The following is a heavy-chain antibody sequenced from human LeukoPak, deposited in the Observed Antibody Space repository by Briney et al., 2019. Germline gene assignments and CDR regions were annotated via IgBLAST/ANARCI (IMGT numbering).Heavy chain of an antibody. V-gene: IGHV1-24*01. Sequence: ASVKVSCKVSGYTLTELSMHWVRQAPGKGLEWMGGFDPEDGETIYAQKFQGRVTMTEDTSTDTAYMELSSLRSEDTALYYCATSIITMVRGVITRYYYYGMDVWGQGTTVTVSS. J-gene: IGHJ6*02. CDR2: FDPEDGET. CDR1: GYTLTELS. D-gene: IGHD3-10*01. CDR3: ATSIITMVRGVITRYYYYGMDV.